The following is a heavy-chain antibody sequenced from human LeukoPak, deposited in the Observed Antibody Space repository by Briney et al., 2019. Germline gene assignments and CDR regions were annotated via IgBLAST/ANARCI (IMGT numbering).Heavy chain of an antibody. D-gene: IGHD1-26*01. CDR2: IYYSGST. V-gene: IGHV4-39*07. CDR1: GGSISSSSYY. Sequence: PSETLSLTCTVSGGSISSSSYYWGWIRQPPGKGLEWIGSIYYSGSTYYNPSLKSRVTISVDKSKNQFSLKLSSVTAADTAVYYCASAVCTVGYSGSYRRAQNNWFDPWGQGTLVTVSS. J-gene: IGHJ5*02. CDR3: ASAVCTVGYSGSYRRAQNNWFDP.